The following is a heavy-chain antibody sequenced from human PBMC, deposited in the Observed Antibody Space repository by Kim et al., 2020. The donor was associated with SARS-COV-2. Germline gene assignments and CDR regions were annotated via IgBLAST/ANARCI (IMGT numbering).Heavy chain of an antibody. J-gene: IGHJ4*02. CDR1: GGSFSGYY. V-gene: IGHV4-34*01. CDR2: INHSGST. CDR3: ARGTYYYDSSGYFGRPLIDF. D-gene: IGHD3-22*01. Sequence: SETLSLTCAVYGGSFSGYYWSWIRQPPGKGLEWIGEINHSGSTNYNPSLKSRVTISVDTSKNQFSLKLSPVTAAGTAVCYCARGTYYYDSSGYFGRPLIDFWRQGTLLTVSS.